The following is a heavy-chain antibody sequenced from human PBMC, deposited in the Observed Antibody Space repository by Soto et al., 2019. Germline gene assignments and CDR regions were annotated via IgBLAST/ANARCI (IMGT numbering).Heavy chain of an antibody. Sequence: XGSLRVTFAASGFTFSTYSMHWVRQAPGKGLEWVAVISYDGSNKHYADSVKGRFTISRDNSKNTLYLQMNSLRAEDTAVYYCARPHVIDIVVPPDDWGQGTLVTVSS. D-gene: IGHD2-15*01. CDR2: ISYDGSNK. J-gene: IGHJ4*02. V-gene: IGHV3-30*04. CDR1: GFTFSTYS. CDR3: ARPHVIDIVVPPDD.